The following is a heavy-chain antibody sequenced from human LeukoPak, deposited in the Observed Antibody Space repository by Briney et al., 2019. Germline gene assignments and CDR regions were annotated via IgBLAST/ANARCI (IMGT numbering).Heavy chain of an antibody. J-gene: IGHJ4*02. CDR2: ISYNGRT. Sequence: SETLSLTCSVSGGSISSNGYYWGWVRQPPGKGLQWIASISYNGRTSYNPSLKSRVTISVDTSKNQFSLKLTSMTAADTAIYYCAKGVDYWGQGTLVTVSS. CDR1: GGSISSNGYY. V-gene: IGHV4-39*07. CDR3: AKGVDY.